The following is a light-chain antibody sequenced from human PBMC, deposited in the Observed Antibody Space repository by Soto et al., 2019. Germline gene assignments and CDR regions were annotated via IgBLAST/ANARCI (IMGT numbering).Light chain of an antibody. CDR3: QQRSNWQT. CDR1: QTVTNH. CDR2: DAS. J-gene: IGKJ1*01. V-gene: IGKV3-11*01. Sequence: PGGRATLSCRASQTVTNHLAWYQQKAGQAPRLLIFDASTRASGIPPRFSGSGSGTDFTLTISRVDPDDFAVYYCQQRSNWQTFGQGTKVEIK.